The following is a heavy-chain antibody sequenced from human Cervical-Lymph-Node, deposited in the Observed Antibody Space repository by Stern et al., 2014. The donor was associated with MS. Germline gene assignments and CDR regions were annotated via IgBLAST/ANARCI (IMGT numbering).Heavy chain of an antibody. CDR3: ARGRPYYDSSGYYVDY. D-gene: IGHD3-22*01. J-gene: IGHJ4*02. V-gene: IGHV1-69*01. CDR2: IIPIFGTA. CDR1: GGTFSSYA. Sequence: QVQLGQSGAEVKKPGSSVKVSCKASGGTFSSYAISWVRQAPGQGLEWMGGIIPIFGTANYAQKFQGRVTITADESTSTAYMELSSLRSEDTAVYYCARGRPYYDSSGYYVDYWGQGTLVTVSS.